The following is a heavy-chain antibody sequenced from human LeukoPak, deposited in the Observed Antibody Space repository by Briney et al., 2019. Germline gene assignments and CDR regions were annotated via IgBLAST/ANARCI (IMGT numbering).Heavy chain of an antibody. CDR2: ISSSGGST. D-gene: IGHD2-2*01. V-gene: IGHV3-23*01. CDR3: AKGGYCSSTSCYSFPRDGMDV. J-gene: IGHJ6*02. CDR1: GFTFSSYA. Sequence: GGSLRLSCAASGFTFSSYAMSWVRQAPGKGLEWVSAISSSGGSTYYADSVKGRFTISRDNSKNTLYLQMNSLRAEDTAVYYCAKGGYCSSTSCYSFPRDGMDVWGQGTTVTVSS.